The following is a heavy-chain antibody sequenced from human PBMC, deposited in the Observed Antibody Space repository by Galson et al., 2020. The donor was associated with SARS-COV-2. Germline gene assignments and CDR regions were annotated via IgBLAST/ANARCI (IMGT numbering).Heavy chain of an antibody. D-gene: IGHD3-3*01. V-gene: IGHV3-23*01. Sequence: GGSLRLSCAASGFSFRYYAMTWVRQAPGKGLQWVSAISGSGGNSYYADSVKGRFTISRDNSENTFFLQMDSLRAEDTAVYYCVKTVSQILGVAIADYFDYWGQGTLVTVSS. CDR1: GFSFRYYA. CDR3: VKTVSQILGVAIADYFDY. CDR2: ISGSGGNS. J-gene: IGHJ4*02.